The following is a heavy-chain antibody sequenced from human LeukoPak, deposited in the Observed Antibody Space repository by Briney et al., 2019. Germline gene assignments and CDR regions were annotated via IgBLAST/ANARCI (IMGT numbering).Heavy chain of an antibody. D-gene: IGHD2-15*01. V-gene: IGHV4-39*07. CDR1: GGSISSSSYY. CDR2: IYYSGST. CDR3: ARGGGRYYYYGMDV. J-gene: IGHJ6*02. Sequence: SETLSLTCTVSGGSISSSSYYWGWIRQPPGKGLEWIGSIYYSGSTYYNPSLKSRVTISVDRSKNQFSLKLSSVTAADTAVYYCARGGGRYYYYGMDVWGQGTTVTVSS.